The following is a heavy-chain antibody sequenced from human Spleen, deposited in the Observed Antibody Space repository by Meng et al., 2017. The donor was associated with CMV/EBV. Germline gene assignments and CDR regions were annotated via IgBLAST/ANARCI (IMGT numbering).Heavy chain of an antibody. V-gene: IGHV4-39*01. CDR3: ARLLLGGYCGSDSCSFFDH. CDR2: IYYNGRI. J-gene: IGHJ4*02. CDR1: GGSISSSRYY. Sequence: SETLSLTCTVSGGSISSSRYYWGWIRQAPGKGLEWIGNIYYNGRIYYNPSLKSRVTISVSTSKNLFSLNLSSVTAADTAVYYCARLLLGGYCGSDSCSFFDHWGQGTLVTVSS. D-gene: IGHD2-2*01.